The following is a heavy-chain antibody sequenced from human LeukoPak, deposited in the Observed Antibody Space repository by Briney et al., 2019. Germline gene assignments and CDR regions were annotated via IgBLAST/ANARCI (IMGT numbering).Heavy chain of an antibody. J-gene: IGHJ5*02. CDR3: ARDTHRRTYYYDSSGYLNWFDP. V-gene: IGHV1-2*02. D-gene: IGHD3-22*01. Sequence: ASVKVSCKASGYTFTGYYMHWVRQAPGQGLEWMGWINLNSGGTNYAQKFQGRVTMTRDTSISTAYMELSRLRSDDTAVYYCARDTHRRTYYYDSSGYLNWFDPWGQGTLVTVSS. CDR1: GYTFTGYY. CDR2: INLNSGGT.